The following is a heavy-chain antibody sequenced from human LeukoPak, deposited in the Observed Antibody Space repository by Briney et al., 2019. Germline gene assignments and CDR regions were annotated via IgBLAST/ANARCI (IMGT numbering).Heavy chain of an antibody. CDR1: GYTFTSYY. V-gene: IGHV1-46*01. CDR2: INPSGGST. D-gene: IGHD3-10*01. Sequence: GASVKVSCKASGYTFTSYYMHWVRQAPGQGLEWMGIINPSGGSTSYAQKFQGRVTMTRDTSTSTVYMELSSLRSEDTAVYYCARDQSRLLRFGELLPTYWGQGTLVTVSS. J-gene: IGHJ4*02. CDR3: ARDQSRLLRFGELLPTY.